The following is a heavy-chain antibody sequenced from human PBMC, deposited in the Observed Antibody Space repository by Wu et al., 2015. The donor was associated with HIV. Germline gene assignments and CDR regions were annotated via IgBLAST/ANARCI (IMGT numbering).Heavy chain of an antibody. Sequence: QVRLVQSGTEVKKPGSSVKISCKASGNTFNAINWLRQAPGQGLEWMGGIIPLFGTTEYAHIFQGRVTITTDESTSTAYMRLSSLTSADTAVYYCATPRSPGFSSAWPTYFDFWGQGTLVTVSS. V-gene: IGHV1-69*01. J-gene: IGHJ4*02. CDR2: IIPLFGTT. CDR1: GNTFNA. D-gene: IGHD6-19*01. CDR3: ATPRSPGFSSAWPTYFDF.